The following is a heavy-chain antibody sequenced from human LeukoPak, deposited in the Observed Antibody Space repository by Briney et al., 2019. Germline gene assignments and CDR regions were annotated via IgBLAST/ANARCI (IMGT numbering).Heavy chain of an antibody. Sequence: GGSLRLSCAASGFTFSSYAMSWVRQAPGKGLEWVSAISGSGGSTYYADSVKGRFTISRDNSKNTLYLQMNSLRAEDTAVYYCAKDSLFLPGFDWLSLYYFDYWGQGTLVTVSS. V-gene: IGHV3-23*01. CDR3: AKDSLFLPGFDWLSLYYFDY. CDR1: GFTFSSYA. D-gene: IGHD3-9*01. CDR2: ISGSGGST. J-gene: IGHJ4*02.